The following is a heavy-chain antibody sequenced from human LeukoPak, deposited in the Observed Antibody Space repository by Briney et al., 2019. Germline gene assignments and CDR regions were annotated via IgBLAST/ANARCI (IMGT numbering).Heavy chain of an antibody. CDR1: GYTFTSYG. D-gene: IGHD6-13*01. J-gene: IGHJ5*02. Sequence: ASVKVSCKASGYTFTSYGISWVRQAPGQGLEWMGWISVYNGNTNYAQKLQGRVTMTTDTSTSTAYMELRSLRSDDTAVYYCARSTRRRGSSWWFDPWGQGTLVTVSS. CDR2: ISVYNGNT. CDR3: ARSTRRRGSSWWFDP. V-gene: IGHV1-18*01.